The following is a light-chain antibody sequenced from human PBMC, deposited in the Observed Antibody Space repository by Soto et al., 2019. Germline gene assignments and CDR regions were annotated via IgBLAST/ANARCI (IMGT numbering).Light chain of an antibody. CDR3: QQYGSSPA. J-gene: IGKJ1*01. V-gene: IGKV3-20*01. CDR1: QSVSSNY. Sequence: VLNESPGTLSFSPVKIPNLYRLAFQSVSSNYLAWYQQIPGQAPRLLIYGVSSRAAGIPDRFSGSGSGTDFTLTISRLEPEDFAVYYCQQYGSSPAFGQGTKVDI. CDR2: GVS.